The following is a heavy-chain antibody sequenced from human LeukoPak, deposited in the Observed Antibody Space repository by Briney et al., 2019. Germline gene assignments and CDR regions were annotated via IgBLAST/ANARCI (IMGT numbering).Heavy chain of an antibody. CDR2: VTWDGGTT. V-gene: IGHV3-43*01. CDR3: AKDGGCRSGVSCYYGEENYFDY. CDR1: GFTFDDYT. D-gene: IGHD2-15*01. J-gene: IGHJ4*02. Sequence: TGGSLRLSCAASGFTFDDYTMHWVRQAPGKGLEWVSLVTWDGGTTYYADSVKGRFTISRDNNKNSLYLQMNSLRTEDTALYYCAKDGGCRSGVSCYYGEENYFDYWGQGTLVTVSS.